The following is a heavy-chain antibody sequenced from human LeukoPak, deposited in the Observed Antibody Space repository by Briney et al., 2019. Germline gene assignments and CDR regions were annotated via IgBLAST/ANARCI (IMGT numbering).Heavy chain of an antibody. D-gene: IGHD2-15*01. J-gene: IGHJ3*02. CDR3: ARDHPLGYCSGGSCYSGAFDI. CDR1: GGSISSYY. V-gene: IGHV4-59*12. Sequence: SETLSLTCTVPGGSISSYYWSWIRQPPGKGLEWIGFIYYSGSTYYNPSLKSRVTISVDTSKNQFSLKLSSVTAADTAVYYCARDHPLGYCSGGSCYSGAFDIWGQGTMVTVSS. CDR2: IYYSGST.